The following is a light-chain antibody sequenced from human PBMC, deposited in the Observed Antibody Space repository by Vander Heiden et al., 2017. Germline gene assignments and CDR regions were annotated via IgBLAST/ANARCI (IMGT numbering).Light chain of an antibody. Sequence: SSELTQDPAVSVALGQTVRITYQGDSLRSYYASWYQQKPGQAPVLVIYGKNNRPSGIPDRFSGSSSGNTASLTITGAQAEDEADYYCNSRDSSGNHLVVFGGGTKLTVL. CDR2: GKN. V-gene: IGLV3-19*01. CDR3: NSRDSSGNHLVV. CDR1: SLRSYY. J-gene: IGLJ2*01.